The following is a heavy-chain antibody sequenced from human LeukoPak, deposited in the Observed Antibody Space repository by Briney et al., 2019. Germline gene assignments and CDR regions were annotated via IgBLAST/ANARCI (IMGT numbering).Heavy chain of an antibody. V-gene: IGHV4-39*01. Sequence: SETQSLTCTVSGGSTSSSSYYWGWIRQPPGKGLEWIGSIFYSGSTYYNPSLKSRVTISVDTSKNQFSLKLSSVTAADTAVYYCARHLIYCSSTSCSQPHYWGQGTLVTVSS. CDR2: IFYSGST. J-gene: IGHJ4*02. CDR3: ARHLIYCSSTSCSQPHY. CDR1: GGSTSSSSYY. D-gene: IGHD2-2*01.